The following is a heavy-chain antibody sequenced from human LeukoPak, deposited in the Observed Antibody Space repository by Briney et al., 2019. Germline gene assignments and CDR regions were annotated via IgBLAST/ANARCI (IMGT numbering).Heavy chain of an antibody. CDR1: GYTFTGYY. D-gene: IGHD6-19*01. CDR2: INPNSGGT. Sequence: ASVKVSCKASGYTFTGYYMHWVRQAPGQGLEWMGWINPNSGGTNHAQKFQGRVTMTRDTSISTAYMELSRLRSDDTAVYYCARVQYSSGWYSVENWFDPWGQGTLVTVSS. J-gene: IGHJ5*02. CDR3: ARVQYSSGWYSVENWFDP. V-gene: IGHV1-2*02.